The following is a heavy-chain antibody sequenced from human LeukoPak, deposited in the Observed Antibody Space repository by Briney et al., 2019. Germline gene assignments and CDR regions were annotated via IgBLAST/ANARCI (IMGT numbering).Heavy chain of an antibody. CDR1: GGSISSSSYY. CDR2: IYYSGST. V-gene: IGHV4-39*01. J-gene: IGHJ4*02. D-gene: IGHD3-9*01. CDR3: ARHDILTGYYPPRLLYFDY. Sequence: PSQTLSLTCTVSGGSISSSSYYWGWIRQPPGKGLEWIGSIYYSGSTYYNPSLKSRVTISVDTSKNQFSLKLSSVTAADTAVYYCARHDILTGYYPPRLLYFDYWGQGTLVTVSS.